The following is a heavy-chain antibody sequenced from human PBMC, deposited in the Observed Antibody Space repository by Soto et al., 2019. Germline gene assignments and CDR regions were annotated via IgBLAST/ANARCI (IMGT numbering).Heavy chain of an antibody. CDR1: GFTFSNYA. V-gene: IGHV3-23*01. CDR3: AKQIGSSSYTSGDY. J-gene: IGHJ4*02. CDR2: ISGSGGEI. Sequence: EVQLFESGGGLVQPGGSLRLSCAASGFTFSNYAMSWVRQAPGKGLEWVSVISGSGGEIFYADSVKGRFTISRDSSKNTVYLQMGRLRAEGTAIYFCAKQIGSSSYTSGDYWGQGTLVIVSS. D-gene: IGHD6-6*01.